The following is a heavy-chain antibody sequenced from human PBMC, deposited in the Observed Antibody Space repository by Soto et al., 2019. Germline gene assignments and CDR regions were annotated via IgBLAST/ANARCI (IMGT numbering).Heavy chain of an antibody. Sequence: QVQLVQSGAEVKKPGSSVKVSCKASGGTFSSYAISWVRQAPGQGLEWMGGIIPIFGTANYAQKFQGRVTITADESTSTGYMERSSLRSEDTAVYYCARAYYYDSSGYSPNWFDPWGQGTLVTVSS. CDR1: GGTFSSYA. CDR2: IIPIFGTA. J-gene: IGHJ5*02. V-gene: IGHV1-69*01. CDR3: ARAYYYDSSGYSPNWFDP. D-gene: IGHD3-22*01.